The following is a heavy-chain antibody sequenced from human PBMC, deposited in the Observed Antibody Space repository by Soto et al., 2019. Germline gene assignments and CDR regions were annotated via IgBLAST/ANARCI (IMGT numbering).Heavy chain of an antibody. Sequence: QVQLVESGGGLVKPGGSLRLSCAASGFTFNDHYMTWIRQAPGKGLEWVSFISSDSIYTNSADSVKGRFTISRDNAKNLLYLQMSSLRVEDTAVYYCARDSTGSGLDYGMDVWGQGITVAVSS. J-gene: IGHJ6*02. D-gene: IGHD3-10*01. CDR1: GFTFNDHY. CDR3: ARDSTGSGLDYGMDV. V-gene: IGHV3-11*06. CDR2: ISSDSIYT.